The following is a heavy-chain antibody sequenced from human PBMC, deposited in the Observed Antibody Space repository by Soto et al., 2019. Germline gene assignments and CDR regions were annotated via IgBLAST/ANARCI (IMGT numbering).Heavy chain of an antibody. J-gene: IGHJ6*02. Sequence: GASVKVSCKASGYTFTGYYMHWVRQAPGQGLEWMGWINPNSGGTNYAQKFQGWVTMTRDTSISTAYMELSRLRSDDTALYYCARDVHQINSSLDYYGMDVWGQGTTVTVSS. D-gene: IGHD6-13*01. CDR2: INPNSGGT. CDR1: GYTFTGYY. CDR3: ARDVHQINSSLDYYGMDV. V-gene: IGHV1-2*04.